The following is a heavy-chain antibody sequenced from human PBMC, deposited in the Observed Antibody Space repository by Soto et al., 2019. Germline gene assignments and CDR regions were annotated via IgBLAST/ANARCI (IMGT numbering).Heavy chain of an antibody. CDR2: IYYSGST. J-gene: IGHJ5*02. V-gene: IGHV4-59*01. CDR3: ARMKRRFLEWFGFSSWLDP. Sequence: PSETLSLTCTVSGGSISSYYWSWIRQPPGKGLEWIGYIYYSGSTNYNPSLKSRVTISVDTSKNQFSLKLSSVTAADTAVYYCARMKRRFLEWFGFSSWLDPWGQGTLVTVSS. D-gene: IGHD3-3*01. CDR1: GGSISSYY.